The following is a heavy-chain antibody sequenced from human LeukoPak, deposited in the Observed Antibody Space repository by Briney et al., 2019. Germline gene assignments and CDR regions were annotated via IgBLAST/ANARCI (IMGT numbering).Heavy chain of an antibody. CDR3: ARTGGYYYYGMDV. Sequence: QPGGSLRLSCAASGFTFSNYWMSWVRQAPGKGLEWVANMKQDGSEIYYVDSVKGRFTISRDNAKNSLYLQMNSLRAEDTAVYYCARTGGYYYYGMDVWGQGTTVTVSS. CDR1: GFTFSNYW. J-gene: IGHJ6*02. D-gene: IGHD3-10*01. V-gene: IGHV3-7*04. CDR2: MKQDGSEI.